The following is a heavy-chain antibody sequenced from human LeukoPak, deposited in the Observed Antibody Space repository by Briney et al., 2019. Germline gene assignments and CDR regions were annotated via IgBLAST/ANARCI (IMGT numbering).Heavy chain of an antibody. J-gene: IGHJ4*02. CDR1: GYTFTSYG. CDR3: ARDGFRRDDYNSGLDY. Sequence: GASVKVSCKASGYTFTSYGISWVRQAPGQGLEWMGWISTYNGHTIYAQKLQGRVTMTTDTSTSKAYMDLRSLRSDDTAIYYCARDGFRRDDYNSGLDYWGQGTLVTVSS. CDR2: ISTYNGHT. D-gene: IGHD5-24*01. V-gene: IGHV1-18*01.